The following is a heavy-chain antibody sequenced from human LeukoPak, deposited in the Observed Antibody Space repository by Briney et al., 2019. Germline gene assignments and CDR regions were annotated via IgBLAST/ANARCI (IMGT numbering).Heavy chain of an antibody. Sequence: ASVKVSCKASGYTFTSYDINWVRQATGQGLEWMGWMNPNSGNTGYAQKFQGRVAMARNTSISTAYMELSSLRSEDTAVYYCAVGYSSSWSEGNWFDPWGQGTLVTVSS. D-gene: IGHD6-13*01. CDR1: GYTFTSYD. CDR3: AVGYSSSWSEGNWFDP. J-gene: IGHJ5*02. CDR2: MNPNSGNT. V-gene: IGHV1-8*01.